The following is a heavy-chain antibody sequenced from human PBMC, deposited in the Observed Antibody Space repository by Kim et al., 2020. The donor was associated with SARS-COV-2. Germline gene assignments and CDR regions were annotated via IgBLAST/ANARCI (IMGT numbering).Heavy chain of an antibody. CDR2: IYYSGST. CDR3: AREQRGKVSTIDY. J-gene: IGHJ4*02. Sequence: SETLSLTCTVSGGSISSSGYYWGWIRQPPGKGLEWIGSIYYSGSTYYNPSLKSRVTISVDTSKNQFSLKLSSVTAADTAVYYCAREQRGKVSTIDYWGQGTLVTVSS. CDR1: GGSISSSGYY. D-gene: IGHD5-12*01. V-gene: IGHV4-39*07.